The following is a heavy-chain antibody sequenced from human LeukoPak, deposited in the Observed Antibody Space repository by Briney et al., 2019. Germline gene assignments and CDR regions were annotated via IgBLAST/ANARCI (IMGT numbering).Heavy chain of an antibody. CDR1: GFTFSNAW. J-gene: IGHJ6*02. Sequence: GGSLRLSCAASGFTFSNAWMSWVRQAPGKGLEWVGRIRSKTDGGTTNYAAPVKGRFTISRDDSKNTLYLQMNSLRAEDTAVYYCAKDPKEMATILYYYGMDVWGQGTTVTVSS. D-gene: IGHD5-24*01. CDR3: AKDPKEMATILYYYGMDV. CDR2: IRSKTDGGTT. V-gene: IGHV3-15*01.